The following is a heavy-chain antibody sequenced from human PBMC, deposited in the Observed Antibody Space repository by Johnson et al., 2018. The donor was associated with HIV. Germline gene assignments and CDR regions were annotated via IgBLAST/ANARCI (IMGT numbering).Heavy chain of an antibody. CDR1: GFTVSSNY. J-gene: IGHJ3*02. CDR2: IKSKTDGGTT. Sequence: VQLVESGGGVVQPGGSLRLSCAASGFTVSSNYMSWVRQAPGKGLEWVGRIKSKTDGGTTDYAAPVKGRFTISRDDSKNTLYLQMNSLKTEDTAVYYCTTDPPGMSSTSERDAFDIWGQGTMVTVSS. V-gene: IGHV3-15*01. D-gene: IGHD2-2*01. CDR3: TTDPPGMSSTSERDAFDI.